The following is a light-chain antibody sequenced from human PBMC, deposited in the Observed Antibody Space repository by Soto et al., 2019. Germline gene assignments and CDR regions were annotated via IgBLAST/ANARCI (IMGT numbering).Light chain of an antibody. CDR1: SSDVGGYNY. CDR2: EVS. CDR3: SSYTSSITPV. V-gene: IGLV2-14*01. Sequence: QSALTQPASVSGSPGQSITISCTGTSSDVGGYNYVSWYQQHPGKAPKLMIYEVSNRPSGVSNRFSGSKSGNTASLTISGLQAEDEADYYCSSYTSSITPVFGGGTKLNVL. J-gene: IGLJ3*02.